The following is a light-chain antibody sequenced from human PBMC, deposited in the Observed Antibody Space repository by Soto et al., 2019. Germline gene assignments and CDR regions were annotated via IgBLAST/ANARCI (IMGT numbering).Light chain of an antibody. CDR1: QGIRND. CDR2: AAT. J-gene: IGKJ2*01. Sequence: AIQMTQSPSSLSASVGDRVTITCRASQGIRNDLGWYQQKPGKAPKILIYAATSLQSGVPSRFSGSGSGTDFTLTISNLQPEDFATYYCQQYNNWPPMYTFGQGTKLEIK. CDR3: QQYNNWPPMYT. V-gene: IGKV1-6*01.